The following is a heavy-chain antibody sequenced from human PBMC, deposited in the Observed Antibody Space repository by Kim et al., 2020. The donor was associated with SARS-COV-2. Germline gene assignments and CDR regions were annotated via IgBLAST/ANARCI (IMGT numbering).Heavy chain of an antibody. CDR2: ISWDGGST. V-gene: IGHV3-43D*03. J-gene: IGHJ4*01. CDR1: GFTFDDYA. Sequence: GGSLRLSCAASGFTFDDYAMHWVRQAPGKGLEWVSLISWDGGSTYYADSVKGRFTITRDNGKNSLYLQMNSLRAEDAALYYCAKPGITMDWCYYFDYWG. D-gene: IGHD3-10*01. CDR3: AKPGITMDWCYYFDY.